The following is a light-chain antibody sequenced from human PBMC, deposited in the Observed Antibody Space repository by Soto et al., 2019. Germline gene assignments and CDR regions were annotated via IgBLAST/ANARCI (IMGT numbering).Light chain of an antibody. Sequence: IQLTQSPSSLSASVGDSVTITCRASQGISRYLAWYQQKAGRAPKLLISAASTLQSGVPSRFRGSGSGTDFTLTISSLQPEDFATYFCQQLNTYPVTFGGGTKVDVK. CDR1: QGISRY. V-gene: IGKV1-9*01. CDR3: QQLNTYPVT. CDR2: AAS. J-gene: IGKJ4*01.